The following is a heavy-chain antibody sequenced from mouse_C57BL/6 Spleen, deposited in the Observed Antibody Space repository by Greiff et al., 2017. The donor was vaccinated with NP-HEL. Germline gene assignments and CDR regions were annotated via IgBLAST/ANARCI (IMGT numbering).Heavy chain of an antibody. D-gene: IGHD2-1*01. J-gene: IGHJ2*01. CDR1: GYTFTSYG. CDR2: IYPRSGNT. CDR3: ARGGSIYLLWYLDY. V-gene: IGHV1-81*01. Sequence: QVQLQQSGAELARPGASVKLSCKASGYTFTSYGISWVKQRTGQGLEWIGEIYPRSGNTYYNEKFKGKATLTADKSSSTAYMELRSLTSEDSAVYFCARGGSIYLLWYLDYWGQGTTLTVSS.